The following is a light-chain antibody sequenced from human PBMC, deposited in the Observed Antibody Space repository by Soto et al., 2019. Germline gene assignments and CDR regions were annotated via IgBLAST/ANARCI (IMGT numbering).Light chain of an antibody. J-gene: IGLJ2*01. CDR2: DVS. V-gene: IGLV2-14*03. Sequence: QSALTQPASVSGSPGRSITISCTGTSSDVGAYEYVSWYQQHPGKAPKLIIYDVSNRPSGISNRFSGSKSGNTPSLTISGLQFEDEADYYCSSYTTISTVVFGGGTKLTVL. CDR3: SSYTTISTVV. CDR1: SSDVGAYEY.